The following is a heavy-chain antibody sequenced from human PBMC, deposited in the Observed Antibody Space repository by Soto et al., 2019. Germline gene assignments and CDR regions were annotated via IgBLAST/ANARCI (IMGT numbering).Heavy chain of an antibody. D-gene: IGHD3-10*01. CDR2: ISYDGSNK. CDR3: AKDSLYTYYYGGRYFDY. V-gene: IGHV3-30*18. Sequence: QVQLVESGGGVVQPGRSLRLSCAASGFTFSSYGMHWVRQAPGKGLEWVAVISYDGSNKYYADSVKGRFTISRDNSKNTLYLQMNSLRAEDTAVYYCAKDSLYTYYYGGRYFDYWGQGTLVTVSS. CDR1: GFTFSSYG. J-gene: IGHJ4*02.